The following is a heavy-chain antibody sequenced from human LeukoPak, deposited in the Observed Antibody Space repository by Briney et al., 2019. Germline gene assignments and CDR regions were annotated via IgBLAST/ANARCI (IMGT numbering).Heavy chain of an antibody. CDR3: ARDSSGWYRWFDP. J-gene: IGHJ5*02. Sequence: PSETLSLTCGVYGGSFSGHYWSWIRQPPGKGLEWIGEISHSGITNYNPSLKSRVTLSVDTSKNQFSLKLSSVTAADTAIYYCARDSSGWYRWFDPWGQGTLVTVSS. V-gene: IGHV4-34*01. CDR1: GGSFSGHY. D-gene: IGHD6-19*01. CDR2: ISHSGIT.